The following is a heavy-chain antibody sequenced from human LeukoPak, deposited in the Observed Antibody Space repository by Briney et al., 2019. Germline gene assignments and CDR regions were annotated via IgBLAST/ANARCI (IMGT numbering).Heavy chain of an antibody. CDR2: ISAYNGNT. CDR1: GYTFTSYG. J-gene: IGHJ6*03. V-gene: IGHV1-18*01. CDR3: ARLAGYYGSGGYSDPHGYYYYYYMDV. D-gene: IGHD3-10*01. Sequence: ASVKVSCKASGYTFTSYGISWVRQAPGQGLEWMGWISAYNGNTNYAQKLQGRVTMTTDTSTSTAYMELRSLRSDDTAVYYCARLAGYYGSGGYSDPHGYYYYYYMDVWGKGTTVTVSS.